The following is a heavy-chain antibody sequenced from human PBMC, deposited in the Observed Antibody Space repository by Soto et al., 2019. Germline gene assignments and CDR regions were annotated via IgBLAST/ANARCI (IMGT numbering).Heavy chain of an antibody. D-gene: IGHD5-12*01. V-gene: IGHV1-46*01. CDR2: INPSGGST. CDR1: GYTFTSYY. J-gene: IGHJ6*02. CDR3: ARELGGYSLYYYYGMDV. Sequence: GASVKVSCKASGYTFTSYYMHWVRQAPGQGLEWMGIINPSGGSTSYAQKFQGRVTMTRDTSTSTVYMELSSLRSEDTAVYYCARELGGYSLYYYYGMDVWGQGTTVTVSS.